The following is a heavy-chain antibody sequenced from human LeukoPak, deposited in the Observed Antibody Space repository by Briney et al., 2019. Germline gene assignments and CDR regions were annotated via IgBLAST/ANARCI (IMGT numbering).Heavy chain of an antibody. CDR2: ISYDGINK. Sequence: GGSLRLSCAASGFTFSSYAIRWVRQAPGKGLQWVAVISYDGINKYYADSVKGRFTISRDNSKNTLYLQMNSLRTEDTAVYYCARGESDSGTYSPGDFWGQGTRVNVSS. J-gene: IGHJ4*02. D-gene: IGHD1-26*01. V-gene: IGHV3-30*04. CDR1: GFTFSSYA. CDR3: ARGESDSGTYSPGDF.